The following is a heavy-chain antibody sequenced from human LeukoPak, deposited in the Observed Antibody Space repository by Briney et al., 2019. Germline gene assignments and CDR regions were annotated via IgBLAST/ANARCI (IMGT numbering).Heavy chain of an antibody. V-gene: IGHV5-51*01. J-gene: IGHJ3*02. CDR1: GYSFTSYW. CDR3: ASTYCSSTSCYLAEDAFDI. CDR2: IYPGDSDT. D-gene: IGHD2-2*01. Sequence: GESLKISRKGSGYSFTSYWIGWVRQMPGKGLEWMGIIYPGDSDTRYSPSFQGQVTISADKSISTAYLQWSSLKASDTAMYYCASTYCSSTSCYLAEDAFDIWGQGTMVTVSS.